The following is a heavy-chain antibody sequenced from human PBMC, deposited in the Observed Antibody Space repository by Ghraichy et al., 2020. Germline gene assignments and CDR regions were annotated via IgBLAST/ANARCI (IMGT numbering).Heavy chain of an antibody. D-gene: IGHD2-15*01. V-gene: IGHV3-7*01. Sequence: GGSLRLSCSASEFTIHLFWMSWIRQSPGKGLEWVASIKPDGSDKYYVDSVKGRFTISRDNAKNSLFLQMSSLRAEDTALYYCAREPSSWSSLEFADAFDIRGQGTMVTVSS. CDR2: IKPDGSDK. J-gene: IGHJ3*02. CDR1: EFTIHLFW. CDR3: AREPSSWSSLEFADAFDI.